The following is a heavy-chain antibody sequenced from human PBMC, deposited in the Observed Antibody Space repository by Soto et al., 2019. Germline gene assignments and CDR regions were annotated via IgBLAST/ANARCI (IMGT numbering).Heavy chain of an antibody. D-gene: IGHD3-22*01. Sequence: SETLSLTCVVSGSSIISSNWWSWVRQPPGEGLEWIAEIYHSGTSNYNPSLKSRVTISVDTSKNQFSLKLSSVTAADTAVYYCARSPDYYDSSGYYYGAFDIWGQGTMVTVSS. CDR2: IYHSGTS. CDR1: GSSIISSNW. CDR3: ARSPDYYDSSGYYYGAFDI. V-gene: IGHV4-4*02. J-gene: IGHJ3*02.